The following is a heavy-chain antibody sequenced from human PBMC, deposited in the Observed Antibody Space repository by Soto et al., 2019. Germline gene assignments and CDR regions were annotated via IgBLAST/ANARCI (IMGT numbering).Heavy chain of an antibody. CDR1: GGTFSSYA. CDR3: ARDETMVRGVIITRNWFDP. J-gene: IGHJ5*02. D-gene: IGHD3-10*01. Sequence: SVKVSCKASGGTFSSYAIGWVRQAPGQGLEWMGGIIPIFGTANYAQKFQGRVTITADKSTSTAYMELSSLRSEDTDVYYCARDETMVRGVIITRNWFDPWGQGTLVTVSS. V-gene: IGHV1-69*06. CDR2: IIPIFGTA.